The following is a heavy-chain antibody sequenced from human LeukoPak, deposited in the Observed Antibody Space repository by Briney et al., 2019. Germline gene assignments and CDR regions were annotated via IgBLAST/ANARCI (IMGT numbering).Heavy chain of an antibody. V-gene: IGHV4-59*12. CDR3: ARGANRLDS. CDR2: IYYTGST. J-gene: IGHJ4*02. Sequence: SEALSLTCSVSGGSINTYYWSWIRQTPGKGLEWIGFIYYTGSTNYNPSLKSRVTMSVDTSKSQFSLKLTSVTAADTALYYCARGANRLDSWGRGTLVTVSS. CDR1: GGSINTYY. D-gene: IGHD1-14*01.